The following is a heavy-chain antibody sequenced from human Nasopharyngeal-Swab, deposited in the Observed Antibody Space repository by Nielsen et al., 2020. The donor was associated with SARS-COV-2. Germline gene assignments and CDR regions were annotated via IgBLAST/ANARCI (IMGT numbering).Heavy chain of an antibody. CDR2: IYTSGST. V-gene: IGHV4-4*07. D-gene: IGHD3-3*01. Sequence: SETLSLTCPVSGGSISSYYWSWIRQPAGKGLEWIGRIYTSGSTNYNPSLKSRVTMSVDTSKNQFSLKLSSVTAADTAVYYCARDQEYYDFWSGLDYWGQGTLVTVSS. CDR1: GGSISSYY. J-gene: IGHJ4*02. CDR3: ARDQEYYDFWSGLDY.